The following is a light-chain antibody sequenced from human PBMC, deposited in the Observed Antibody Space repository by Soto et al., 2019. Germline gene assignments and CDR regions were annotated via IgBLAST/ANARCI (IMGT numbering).Light chain of an antibody. CDR2: AAS. V-gene: IGKV1-27*01. CDR1: QGINNF. CDR3: QKYDSVPLT. Sequence: DIQMTQSPSSLSASVGDRVTITCRASQGINNFVAWYRQKPGEVPKLLIYAASTLQSGVPSRFSGSGFGTDFVLSISSLEPEDVATYYCQKYDSVPLTFGGGTRVEIK. J-gene: IGKJ4*01.